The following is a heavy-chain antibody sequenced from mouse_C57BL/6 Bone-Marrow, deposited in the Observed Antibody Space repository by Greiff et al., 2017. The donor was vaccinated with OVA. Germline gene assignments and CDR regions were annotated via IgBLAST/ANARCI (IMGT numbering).Heavy chain of an antibody. V-gene: IGHV1-26*01. CDR2: INPNNGGT. CDR3: VSYSVSWDCYFEV. J-gene: IGHJ1*03. D-gene: IGHD1-3*01. CDR1: GYTFTDYY. Sequence: EVQLQQSGPELVKPGASVKISCKASGYTFTDYYMNWVKQSHGKSLEWIGDINPNNGGTSYNQKFKGKATLTVDKSSSTAYMELRSLTSEDSAVSFCVSYSVSWDCYFEVWGTGTPGTASP.